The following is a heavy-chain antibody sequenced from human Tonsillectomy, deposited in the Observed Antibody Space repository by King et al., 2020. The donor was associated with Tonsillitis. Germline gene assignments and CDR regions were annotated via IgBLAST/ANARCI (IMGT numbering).Heavy chain of an antibody. CDR3: ARTSGSYYKFDY. CDR2: IIPIFDTT. J-gene: IGHJ4*02. V-gene: IGHV1-69*01. D-gene: IGHD1-26*01. Sequence: VQLVESGAEVKKPGSSVMLSCKASGATFRSFTINWMRQAPGQGLEWMGGIIPIFDTTDYAQKFQGRVTITADESSSTAYMELSSLRSEDTAIYYCARTSGSYYKFDYWGQGTLVTVSS. CDR1: GATFRSFT.